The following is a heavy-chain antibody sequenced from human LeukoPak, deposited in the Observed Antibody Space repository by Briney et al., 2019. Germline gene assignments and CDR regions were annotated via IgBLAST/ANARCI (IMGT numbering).Heavy chain of an antibody. D-gene: IGHD5-18*01. V-gene: IGHV3-7*01. CDR1: GFTFSGDW. J-gene: IGHJ4*02. CDR3: ARDRYGDY. CDR2: IKQDGSEK. Sequence: GGSLRLSCAASGFTFSGDWMSWVRQAPGKGLEWVANIKQDGSEKNYVDSVKGRFTISRDNAKPSLYLQMNSLRAEDTAVYSCARDRYGDYWGQGTLVTVSS.